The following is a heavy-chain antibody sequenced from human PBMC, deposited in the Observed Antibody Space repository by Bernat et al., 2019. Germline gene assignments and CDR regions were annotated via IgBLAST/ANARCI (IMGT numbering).Heavy chain of an antibody. CDR2: IKEDGSDK. V-gene: IGHV3-7*03. CDR1: GFTFGGYW. D-gene: IGHD6-19*01. CDR3: ARRRGSASLDY. Sequence: EVQLVESGGGLVQPGGSLGLSCSASGFTFGGYWITWVRQAPGKGLECVANIKEDGSDKYYVDSVKGRFTISRDNAQNSLYLQLNSLRVEDTAVYYCARRRGSASLDYWGQGTLITVSS. J-gene: IGHJ4*02.